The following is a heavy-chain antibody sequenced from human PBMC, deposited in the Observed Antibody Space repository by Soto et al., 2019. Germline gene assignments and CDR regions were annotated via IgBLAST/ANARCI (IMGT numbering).Heavy chain of an antibody. J-gene: IGHJ6*02. Sequence: ASVKVSCKASGYTFTSYGISWVRPAPGQGLEWMGWISAYNGNTNYAQKLQGRVTMTTDTSTSTAYMELRSLRSDDTAVYYCARSPEYYDILTGYYIRGYYYYGMDVWGQGTTVTVSS. CDR1: GYTFTSYG. D-gene: IGHD3-9*01. CDR3: ARSPEYYDILTGYYIRGYYYYGMDV. V-gene: IGHV1-18*04. CDR2: ISAYNGNT.